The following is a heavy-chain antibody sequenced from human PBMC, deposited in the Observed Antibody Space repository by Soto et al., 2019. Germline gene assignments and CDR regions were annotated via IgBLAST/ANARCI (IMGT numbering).Heavy chain of an antibody. CDR3: AKGDGYSYGEALDY. CDR1: GFTFSSYA. V-gene: IGHV3-23*01. D-gene: IGHD5-18*01. CDR2: ISGSGGST. J-gene: IGHJ4*02. Sequence: GGSLRLSCAASGFTFSSYAMSWVRQAPGKGLEWVSAISGSGGSTYYADSVKGRFTISRDNSKNTLYLQMNSLRAEDTAVYYCAKGDGYSYGEALDYWGQGTLVTVSS.